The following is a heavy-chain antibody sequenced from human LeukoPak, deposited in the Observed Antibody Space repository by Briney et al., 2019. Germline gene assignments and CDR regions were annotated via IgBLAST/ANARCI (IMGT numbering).Heavy chain of an antibody. D-gene: IGHD6-19*01. J-gene: IGHJ6*03. CDR2: MNPNSGNT. V-gene: IGHV1-8*01. CDR1: GYTFTSYD. CDR3: ARFGRTVAGASVYYYYMDV. Sequence: ASVKVSCKASGYTFTSYDINWVRRATGQGLEWMGWMNPNSGNTGYARKFQGRVSMTRNTSISTAYMELSSLRSEDTAVYYCARFGRTVAGASVYYYYMDVWGKGTTVTVSS.